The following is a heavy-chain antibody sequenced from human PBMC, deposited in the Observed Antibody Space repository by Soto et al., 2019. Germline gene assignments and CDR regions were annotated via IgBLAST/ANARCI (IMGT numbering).Heavy chain of an antibody. J-gene: IGHJ4*02. CDR1: GGSISSSSYY. CDR2: IYYSGST. D-gene: IGHD2-15*01. V-gene: IGHV4-39*01. Sequence: PSETLSVTCTVSGGSISSSSYYWGWVRQPPGKGLEWIGSIYYSGSTYYNPSLKSRVTISVDTSKNQFSLKLSSVTAADTAVYYCASGVGYCSGGSCLRGYSYGPYYWGQGTLVTVS. CDR3: ASGVGYCSGGSCLRGYSYGPYY.